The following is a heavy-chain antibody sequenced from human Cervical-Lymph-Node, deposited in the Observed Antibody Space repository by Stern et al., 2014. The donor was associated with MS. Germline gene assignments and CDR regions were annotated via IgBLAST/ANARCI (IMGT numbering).Heavy chain of an antibody. Sequence: EEQLVESGGGFVKPGGSLRLSCAVSGFTFSNYGMSWVRRAPGKGLEWVSAISGIGGSTFYADSVKGRFTISRNNFQNTLYLQMSSLRADDTAVYYCAKVSDDYDAHWFFDLWGRGTLVTVSS. CDR3: AKVSDDYDAHWFFDL. CDR2: ISGIGGST. J-gene: IGHJ2*01. CDR1: GFTFSNYG. V-gene: IGHV3-23*04. D-gene: IGHD4-17*01.